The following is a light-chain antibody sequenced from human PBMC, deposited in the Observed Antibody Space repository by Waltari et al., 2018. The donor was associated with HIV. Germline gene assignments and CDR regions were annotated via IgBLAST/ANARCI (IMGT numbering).Light chain of an antibody. CDR2: KAS. J-gene: IGKJ2*01. Sequence: DIQMTQSPSTLSASVGDRVTITCRASQSISSWLAWYQQKPGKATKILIYKASSLESGVPSRFSGSGSGTEFTLTISSLQPDDFATYYCQQYNSYPYTFGQGTKLEIK. CDR1: QSISSW. CDR3: QQYNSYPYT. V-gene: IGKV1-5*03.